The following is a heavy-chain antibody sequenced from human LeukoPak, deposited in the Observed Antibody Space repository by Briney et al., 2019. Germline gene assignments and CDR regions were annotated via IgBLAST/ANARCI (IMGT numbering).Heavy chain of an antibody. J-gene: IGHJ4*02. CDR1: GYSISSGYF. CDR3: ARSGTGLLRYYFDY. V-gene: IGHV4-38-2*02. Sequence: PSETLSLTCTVSGYSISSGYFWGWIRQPPGKGLECIGTIYHSGSTYYNPSLKSRVTISIDTSKNQFSLKLNSVTAADTAVYYCARSGTGLLRYYFDYWGQGTLITVSS. D-gene: IGHD3-22*01. CDR2: IYHSGST.